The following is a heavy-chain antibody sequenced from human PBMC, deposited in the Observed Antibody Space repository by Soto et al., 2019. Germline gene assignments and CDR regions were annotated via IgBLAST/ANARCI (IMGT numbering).Heavy chain of an antibody. V-gene: IGHV1-18*04. Sequence: ASVKVSCKTSGYTFTTYGISWVRQAPGQGLEWMIWISTSNGNTNYAQKFQGRVTMTTDTSTTTATMELRSLTPDDTAVYYCVRDSFGHDVFDYWSQGTLVTVSS. CDR1: GYTFTTYG. CDR2: ISTSNGNT. CDR3: VRDSFGHDVFDY. D-gene: IGHD3-10*01. J-gene: IGHJ4*02.